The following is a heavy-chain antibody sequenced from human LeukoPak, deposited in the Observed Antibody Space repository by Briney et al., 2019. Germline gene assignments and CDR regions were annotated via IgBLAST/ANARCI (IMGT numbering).Heavy chain of an antibody. CDR3: ARVLGGSSSWSYFDY. CDR2: INPNSGGT. V-gene: IGHV1-2*02. D-gene: IGHD6-13*01. Sequence: SVKVSCKASGYTFTGYYMHWVRQAPGQGLEWMGWINPNSGGTNYAQKFQGRVTMTRDTSISTAYMELSRLRSDDTAVYYCARVLGGSSSWSYFDYWGQGTLVSVPS. J-gene: IGHJ4*02. CDR1: GYTFTGYY.